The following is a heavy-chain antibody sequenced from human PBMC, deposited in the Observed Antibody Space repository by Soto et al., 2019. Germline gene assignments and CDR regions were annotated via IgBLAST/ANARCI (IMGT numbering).Heavy chain of an antibody. J-gene: IGHJ4*02. CDR1: GFTFSSHA. D-gene: IGHD3-3*01. CDR3: AKYTIFGVDIVTAVGYYFDY. CDR2: ISASGDTA. Sequence: GGSLRLSCAASGFTFSSHAMSWVRQAPGKGLEWVSGISASGDTAYYAESVKGRFTISRDNSKNTLYLQMNSLRAEDTARYYCAKYTIFGVDIVTAVGYYFDYWGQGTLVTVSS. V-gene: IGHV3-23*01.